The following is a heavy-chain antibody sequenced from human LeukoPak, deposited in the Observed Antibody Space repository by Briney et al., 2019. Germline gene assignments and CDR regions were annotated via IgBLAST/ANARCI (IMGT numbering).Heavy chain of an antibody. J-gene: IGHJ6*03. D-gene: IGHD3-10*01. Sequence: PSETLSLTCTVSGGSISSYYWSWIRQPAGKGLEWIGRIYTSGSTNYNPSLKSRVTMSVDTSKNQFSLKLSSVTAADTAVYYCAREGYYYGSGSYWVEYYYYMDVWGKGTTVTVSS. V-gene: IGHV4-4*07. CDR2: IYTSGST. CDR1: GGSISSYY. CDR3: AREGYYYGSGSYWVEYYYYMDV.